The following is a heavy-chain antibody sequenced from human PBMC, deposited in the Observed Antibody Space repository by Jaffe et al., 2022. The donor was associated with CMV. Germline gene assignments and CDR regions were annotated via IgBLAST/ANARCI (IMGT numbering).Heavy chain of an antibody. CDR2: ISSSSSTI. Sequence: EVQLVESGGGLVQPGGSLRLSCAASGFTFSSYSMNWVRQAPGKGLEWVSYISSSSSTIYYADSVKGRFTISRDNAKNSLYLQMNSLRDEDTAVYYCARGSNGGETNYYYYYGMDVWGQGTTVTVSS. J-gene: IGHJ6*02. CDR1: GFTFSSYS. V-gene: IGHV3-48*02. D-gene: IGHD2-21*01. CDR3: ARGSNGGETNYYYYYGMDV.